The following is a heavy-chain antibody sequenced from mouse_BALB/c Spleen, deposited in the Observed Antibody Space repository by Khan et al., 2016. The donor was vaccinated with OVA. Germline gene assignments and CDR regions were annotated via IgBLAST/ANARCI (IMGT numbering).Heavy chain of an antibody. V-gene: IGHV6-6*02. D-gene: IGHD3-3*01. CDR2: IRLKSNIYAT. CDR1: GFTFSNYW. Sequence: EVQLEESGGGLVQPGGSMKLSCVASGFTFSNYWMNWVRQSPEKGLEWVAEIRLKSNIYATHYAVSVRGRFTISRAASRSSVYLQMNNLGAEDTGIYYCARGWDWYFDVWGAGTTVTVSS. J-gene: IGHJ1*01. CDR3: ARGWDWYFDV.